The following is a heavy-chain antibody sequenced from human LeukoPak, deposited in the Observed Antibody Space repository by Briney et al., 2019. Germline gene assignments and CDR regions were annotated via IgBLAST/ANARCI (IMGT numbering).Heavy chain of an antibody. D-gene: IGHD2-2*01. Sequence: SETLSLTCTVSGGSISSYYWSWIRQPPGKGLEWIGYIYYSGSTNYNPSLKSRVTISVDTSKNQFSLKLSSVTAADTAVYYCARPSASLHQFDSWGQGILVTVSS. CDR3: ARPSASLHQFDS. CDR2: IYYSGST. J-gene: IGHJ4*02. V-gene: IGHV4-59*08. CDR1: GGSISSYY.